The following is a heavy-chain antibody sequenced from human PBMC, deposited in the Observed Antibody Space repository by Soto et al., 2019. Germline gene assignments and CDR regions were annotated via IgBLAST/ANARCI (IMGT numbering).Heavy chain of an antibody. Sequence: GGSLRLSCAASGFTFSNAWMNWVRQAPGKGLEWVGRIKSKTDGGTTDYAAPVKGRFTISRDDSKNTLYLQMNSLKTEDTAVYYCTTDPYKRAGTTHGASTGMDVWGQGTTVTVSS. CDR1: GFTFSNAW. CDR2: IKSKTDGGTT. J-gene: IGHJ6*02. D-gene: IGHD1-7*01. V-gene: IGHV3-15*07. CDR3: TTDPYKRAGTTHGASTGMDV.